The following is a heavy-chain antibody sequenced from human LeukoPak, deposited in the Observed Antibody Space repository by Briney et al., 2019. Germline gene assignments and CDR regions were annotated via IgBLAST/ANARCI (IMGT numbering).Heavy chain of an antibody. CDR3: ARVAYCGGDCYSKPFDY. D-gene: IGHD2-21*02. CDR2: TNPNSGGT. J-gene: IGHJ4*02. Sequence: ASVKVSCKASGYTFTGYYMHWVRQAPGQGLEWMGWTNPNSGGTNYAQKFQGRVTMTRDTSISTAYMELSRLRSDDTAVYYCARVAYCGGDCYSKPFDYWGQGTLVTVSS. CDR1: GYTFTGYY. V-gene: IGHV1-2*02.